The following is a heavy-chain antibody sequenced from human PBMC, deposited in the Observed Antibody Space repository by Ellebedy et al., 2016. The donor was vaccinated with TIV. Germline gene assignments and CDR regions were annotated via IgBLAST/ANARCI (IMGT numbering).Heavy chain of an antibody. Sequence: AASVKVSCKASGYTFTGYAMHWVRQALGQRLEWMGWINAGNGNTTDSQKFQGRVTITRDTSASTAYMDLSSLRSEDTAVYYCARAIYGMGWFDPWGQGTLVTVSS. V-gene: IGHV1-3*01. D-gene: IGHD3-3*01. CDR3: ARAIYGMGWFDP. J-gene: IGHJ5*02. CDR2: INAGNGNT. CDR1: GYTFTGYA.